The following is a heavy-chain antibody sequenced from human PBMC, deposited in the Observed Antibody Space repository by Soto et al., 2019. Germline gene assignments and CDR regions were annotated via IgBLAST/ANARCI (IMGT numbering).Heavy chain of an antibody. CDR3: AKQRAGYGSGSDTFYFDF. J-gene: IGHJ4*02. V-gene: IGHV3-30-3*02. CDR2: ISYDGSNK. D-gene: IGHD3-10*01. CDR1: GFTFSSYA. Sequence: GGSLRLSCAASGFTFSSYAMHWVRQAPGKGLEWVAVISYDGSNKYYADSVKGRFTISRDNTKNTLFLQMSSLRAEDTALYYCAKQRAGYGSGSDTFYFDFWGQGTLVTV.